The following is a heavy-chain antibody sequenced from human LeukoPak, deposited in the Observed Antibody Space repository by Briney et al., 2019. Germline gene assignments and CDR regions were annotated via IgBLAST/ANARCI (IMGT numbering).Heavy chain of an antibody. CDR3: ASERVAVAGVDY. CDR1: GFTFSSYG. Sequence: PGGSLRLSCAASGFTFSSYGMHWVRQAPGKGLEWVAVIWYDGSNKYYADSVKGRFTISRDNSKNTLYLQMNSLRAEDTAVYYCASERVAVAGVDYWGQGTLVTVSS. D-gene: IGHD6-19*01. J-gene: IGHJ4*02. V-gene: IGHV3-33*08. CDR2: IWYDGSNK.